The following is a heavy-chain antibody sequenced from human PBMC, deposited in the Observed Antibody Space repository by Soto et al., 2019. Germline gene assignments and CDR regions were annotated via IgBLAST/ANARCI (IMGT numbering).Heavy chain of an antibody. CDR1: GYTLTELS. J-gene: IGHJ4*02. D-gene: IGHD2-21*01. V-gene: IGHV1-24*01. CDR3: ATQRGELWDTLVWYYFDY. Sequence: QVQLVQSGAEVKKPGASVKVSCKVSGYTLTELSMHWVRQAPGKGLEWMGGFDPEDGETIYAQKFRGRVTMTEDTSTDTAYMELSSLRSEDTAVYYCATQRGELWDTLVWYYFDYWGQGTLVTVSS. CDR2: FDPEDGET.